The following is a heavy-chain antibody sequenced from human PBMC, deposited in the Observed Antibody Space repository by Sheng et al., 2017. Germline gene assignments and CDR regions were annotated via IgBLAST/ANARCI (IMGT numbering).Heavy chain of an antibody. CDR1: GFNFNVYG. Sequence: GGGVVQPERSLRLSCATSGFNFNVYGIHWVRQAPGKGLEWVAVIWHDGSKKYYADSVKGRFTMSRDNSKNTVYLQMNNLGGDDTAVYYCARAWGYCSSTTCYREGTNDAFDIWGQGTVVTVSS. D-gene: IGHD2-2*02. CDR2: IWHDGSKK. J-gene: IGHJ3*02. CDR3: ARAWGYCSSTTCYREGTNDAFDI. V-gene: IGHV3-33*01.